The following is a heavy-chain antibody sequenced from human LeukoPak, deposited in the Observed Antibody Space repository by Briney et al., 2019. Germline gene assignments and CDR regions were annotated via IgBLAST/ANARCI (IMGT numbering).Heavy chain of an antibody. CDR3: ARRGVYCSSTSCINWFDP. J-gene: IGHJ5*02. CDR1: GGSFSGYY. Sequence: PSETLSLTCAVYGGSFSGYYWSWIRQPPGKGLEWIGEINHSGSTNYNPSLKSRVTISVDTSKNRFSLKLSSVTAAYTAVYYCARRGVYCSSTSCINWFDPWGQGTLVTVSS. CDR2: INHSGST. V-gene: IGHV4-34*01. D-gene: IGHD2-2*01.